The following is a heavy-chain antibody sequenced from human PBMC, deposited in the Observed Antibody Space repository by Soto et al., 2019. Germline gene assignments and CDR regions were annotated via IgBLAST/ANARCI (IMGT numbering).Heavy chain of an antibody. Sequence: VQLVESGGGVVQPGRSLRLSCAASGFTFSSYAMSWVRQAPGKGLEWVSAISGSGGSTYYADSVKGRFTISRDNSKNTLYPQMNSLRAEDTAVYYCANGGRRDYFDYWGQGTLVTVSS. CDR3: ANGGRRDYFDY. J-gene: IGHJ4*02. CDR1: GFTFSSYA. V-gene: IGHV3-23*04. CDR2: ISGSGGST. D-gene: IGHD3-16*01.